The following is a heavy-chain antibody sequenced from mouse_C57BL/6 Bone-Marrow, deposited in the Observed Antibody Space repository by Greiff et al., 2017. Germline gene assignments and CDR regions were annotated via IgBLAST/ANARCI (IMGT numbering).Heavy chain of an antibody. D-gene: IGHD1-1*01. CDR2: ISSGSSTI. CDR3: ARDTTVVAHWYFEV. Sequence: EVQGVESGGGLVKPGGSLKLSCAASGFTFSDYGMHWVRQAPEKGLEWVAYISSGSSTIYYADTVKGRFTISRDNAKNTLFLQMTRLRSEDTAMYYGARDTTVVAHWYFEVWGTGATVTVSS. J-gene: IGHJ1*03. CDR1: GFTFSDYG. V-gene: IGHV5-17*01.